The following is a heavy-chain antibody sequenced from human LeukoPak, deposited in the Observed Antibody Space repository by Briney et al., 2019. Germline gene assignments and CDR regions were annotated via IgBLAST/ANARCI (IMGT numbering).Heavy chain of an antibody. CDR1: GGTFSSYA. CDR2: IIPIFGTA. V-gene: IGHV1-69*13. Sequence: SVKVSCKASGGTFSSYAISWVRQAPGQGLEWMGGIIPIFGTANYTQKFQGRVTITADESTSTAYMELSSLRSEDTAVYYCARDLSAAISYYYYGMDVWGQGTTVTVS. CDR3: ARDLSAAISYYYYGMDV. J-gene: IGHJ6*02. D-gene: IGHD2-15*01.